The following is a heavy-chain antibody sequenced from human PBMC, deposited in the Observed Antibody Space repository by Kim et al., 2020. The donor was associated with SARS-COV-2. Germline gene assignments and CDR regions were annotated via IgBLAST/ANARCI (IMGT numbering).Heavy chain of an antibody. J-gene: IGHJ4*01. D-gene: IGHD3-3*01. CDR2: VYSSGGT. CDR3: AGLNVAWYYFHY. V-gene: IGHV4-39*01. CDR1: GASISTNSYY. Sequence: SETLSLTCTVSGASISTNSYYWGWLRPPPGQGLEWIGRVYSSGGTYSNPSLKRRVTISGHTSKTQFFLNLSPVTAADTAFYYSAGLNVAWYYFHYRCHGT.